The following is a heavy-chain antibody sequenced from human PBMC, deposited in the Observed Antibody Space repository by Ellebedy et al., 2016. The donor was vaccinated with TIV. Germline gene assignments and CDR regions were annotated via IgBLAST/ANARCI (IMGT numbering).Heavy chain of an antibody. Sequence: GGSLRLSCAASGFTLSSYWMSWVRQAPGKGLEWVANINQDGSEKYYVDSVKGRFSISRDNAKNSLYLQMNSLRAEDTAVYYCARAVGGSSSLWGQGTLVTASS. CDR2: INQDGSEK. CDR3: ARAVGGSSSL. J-gene: IGHJ4*02. CDR1: GFTLSSYW. D-gene: IGHD6-13*01. V-gene: IGHV3-7*03.